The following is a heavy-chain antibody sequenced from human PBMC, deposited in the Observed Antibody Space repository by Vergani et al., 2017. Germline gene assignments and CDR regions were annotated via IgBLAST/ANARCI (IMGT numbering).Heavy chain of an antibody. CDR3: VYRKTECATTGCFYPFCYYSCMDV. J-gene: IGHJ6*03. CDR2: IYWNDDQ. D-gene: IGHD1-7*01. Sequence: QITLKESGPTLVKPTQTLTLTCTFSGFSLNTRGVSVAWIRQPPGKALDWLALIYWNDDQHYSPSLNNRVTITKDTSKNQVVLTMTNMDYVDTGTYYCVYRKTECATTGCFYPFCYYSCMDVWGKGTTLTVSS. V-gene: IGHV2-5*04. CDR1: GFSLNTRGVS.